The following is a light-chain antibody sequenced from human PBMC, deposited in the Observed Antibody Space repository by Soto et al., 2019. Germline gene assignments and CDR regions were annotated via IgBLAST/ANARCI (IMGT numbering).Light chain of an antibody. Sequence: QSVLTQPPSVSAAPGQKVTISCSGSSSNIGNNYVSWYQQLPGTAPKLLIYENNKRPSGIPDRFSGSKSGTSATLGITGLQTGDEANYYGGTWDSSLSVYVFGPGTKVTVL. CDR1: SSNIGNNY. J-gene: IGLJ1*01. CDR3: GTWDSSLSVYV. CDR2: ENN. V-gene: IGLV1-51*02.